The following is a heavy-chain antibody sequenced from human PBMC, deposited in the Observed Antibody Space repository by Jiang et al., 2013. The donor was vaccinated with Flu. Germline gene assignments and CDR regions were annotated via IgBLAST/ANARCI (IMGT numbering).Heavy chain of an antibody. Sequence: CAVYGGSFSGYYWSWIRQPPGRGLEWIGEINHSGSTNYNPSLKSRVTISVDTSKNQFSLKLSSVTAADTAVYYCARGTGGAVAGTFPFDYWGQGTLVTVSS. CDR2: INHSGST. V-gene: IGHV4-34*01. CDR1: GGSFSGYY. CDR3: ARGTGGAVAGTFPFDY. D-gene: IGHD6-19*01. J-gene: IGHJ4*02.